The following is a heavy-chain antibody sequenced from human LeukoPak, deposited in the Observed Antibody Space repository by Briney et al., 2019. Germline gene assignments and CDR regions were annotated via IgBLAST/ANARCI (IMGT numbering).Heavy chain of an antibody. D-gene: IGHD3-10*01. V-gene: IGHV1-46*01. Sequence: ASVKVSCKASGYTFTSYYMHWVRQAPGQGLEWMGIINPSGGSTSYAQKFQGRVTMTRDTSTSTVYMELSSLRSEDTVVYYCARSPGYYGSGSAFDYWGQGTLVTVSS. J-gene: IGHJ4*02. CDR1: GYTFTSYY. CDR3: ARSPGYYGSGSAFDY. CDR2: INPSGGST.